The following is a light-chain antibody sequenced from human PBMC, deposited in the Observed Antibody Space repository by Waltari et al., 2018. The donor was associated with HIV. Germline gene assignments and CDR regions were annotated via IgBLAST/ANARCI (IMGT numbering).Light chain of an antibody. Sequence: DIVMTQSPDSLAVSLGARATINCKSSHSVLYTTNSNNYLAWYQQKPGQPPKLLIYWASTRESGVPDRFSGSGSGTEFTFTISSLQAEDVAVYYCQQYYSTPITFGQGTRLEIK. CDR1: HSVLYTTNSNNY. CDR2: WAS. V-gene: IGKV4-1*01. J-gene: IGKJ5*01. CDR3: QQYYSTPIT.